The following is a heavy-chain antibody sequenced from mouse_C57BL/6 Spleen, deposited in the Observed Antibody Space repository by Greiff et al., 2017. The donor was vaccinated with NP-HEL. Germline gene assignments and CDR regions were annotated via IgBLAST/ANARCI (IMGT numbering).Heavy chain of an antibody. J-gene: IGHJ2*01. D-gene: IGHD4-1*01. CDR3: ARHLTGVDY. CDR1: GFTFSSYG. Sequence: EVKLVESGGDLVKPGGSLKLSCAASGFTFSSYGMSWVRQTPDKRLEWVATISSGGSYTYYPDSVKGRFTISRDNAKNTLYRQMSSLKAEDTAMYYCARHLTGVDYWGQGTTLTVSS. V-gene: IGHV5-6*01. CDR2: ISSGGSYT.